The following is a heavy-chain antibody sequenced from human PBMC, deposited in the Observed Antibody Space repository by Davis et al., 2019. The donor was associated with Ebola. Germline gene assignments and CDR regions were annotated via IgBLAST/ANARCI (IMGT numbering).Heavy chain of an antibody. D-gene: IGHD4-17*01. V-gene: IGHV4-59*12. J-gene: IGHJ4*02. CDR3: ARGPSTVNFDY. CDR2: IYYSGST. Sequence: SETLSLTCTVSGGSISSYYWSWIRQPPGKGLEWVGYIYYSGSTNYNPSLKSRVTISVDKSKNQFSLKLSSVTAADTAVYYCARGPSTVNFDYWGQGTLVTVSS. CDR1: GGSISSYY.